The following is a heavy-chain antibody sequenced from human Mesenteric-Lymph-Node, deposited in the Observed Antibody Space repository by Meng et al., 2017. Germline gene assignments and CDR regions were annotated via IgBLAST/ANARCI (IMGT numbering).Heavy chain of an antibody. V-gene: IGHV4-39*07. CDR2: IYYSGST. CDR1: GGPISSSSYY. Sequence: SETLSLTCTVSGGPISSSSYYWGWIRQPPGKGLEWIGSIYYSGSTYYNPSLKSRVTISVDTSKNQLSLKLSSVTAADTAVYYCARGTPKYIVVVPALGDAFDIWGQGTMVTVSS. D-gene: IGHD2-2*01. CDR3: ARGTPKYIVVVPALGDAFDI. J-gene: IGHJ3*02.